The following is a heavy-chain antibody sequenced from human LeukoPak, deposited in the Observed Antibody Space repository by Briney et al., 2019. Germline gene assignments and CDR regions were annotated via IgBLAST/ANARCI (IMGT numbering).Heavy chain of an antibody. CDR2: ISSSSSYI. V-gene: IGHV3-21*01. Sequence: GGSLRLSCAASGFTFSSYSMNWVRQAPGKGLEWVSSISSSSSYIYYADSVKGRFTISRDNAKNSLYLQMHSLRDEDTAVYYCVRDERYAFDIWGQGTMVTVSS. CDR3: VRDERYAFDI. J-gene: IGHJ3*02. D-gene: IGHD5-24*01. CDR1: GFTFSSYS.